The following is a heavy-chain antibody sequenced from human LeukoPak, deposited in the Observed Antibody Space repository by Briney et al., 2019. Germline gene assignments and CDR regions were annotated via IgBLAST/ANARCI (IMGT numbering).Heavy chain of an antibody. CDR1: GGSISSYY. Sequence: SETLSLTCTVSGGSISSYYWSWIRQPPGKGLEWIGYIYCSGSTNYNPSLKSRVTISVDTSKNQFSLKLSSVTAADTAVYYCARSYSNYADYFDYWGQGTLVTVSS. CDR3: ARSYSNYADYFDY. D-gene: IGHD4-11*01. CDR2: IYCSGST. V-gene: IGHV4-59*01. J-gene: IGHJ4*02.